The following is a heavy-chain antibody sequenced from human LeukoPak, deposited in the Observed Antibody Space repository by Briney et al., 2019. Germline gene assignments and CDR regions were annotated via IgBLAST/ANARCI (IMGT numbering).Heavy chain of an antibody. V-gene: IGHV4-59*11. D-gene: IGHD3-9*01. Sequence: KPSETLSLTCTVSGGSISSHYWSWIRQPPGKGLEWIGYIYYSGSTNYNPPLKSRVTISVDTSKNQFSLKLSSVTAADTAVYYCARVWRLRYFDWSDNWFDPWGQGTLVTVSS. CDR1: GGSISSHY. CDR2: IYYSGST. CDR3: ARVWRLRYFDWSDNWFDP. J-gene: IGHJ5*02.